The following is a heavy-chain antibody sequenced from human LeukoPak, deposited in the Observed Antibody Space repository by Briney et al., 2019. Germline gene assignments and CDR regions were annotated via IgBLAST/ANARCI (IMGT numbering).Heavy chain of an antibody. Sequence: SETLSLTCTVSGGSISSYYWSWIRQPPGKGLEWIGYIYYSGSTNYNPSLKSRVTISVDTSKNQFSLKLSSVTAADTAVYYCATRPVGATLKLDWGQGTLVTVSS. CDR3: ATRPVGATLKLD. CDR1: GGSISSYY. CDR2: IYYSGST. D-gene: IGHD1-26*01. V-gene: IGHV4-59*01. J-gene: IGHJ4*02.